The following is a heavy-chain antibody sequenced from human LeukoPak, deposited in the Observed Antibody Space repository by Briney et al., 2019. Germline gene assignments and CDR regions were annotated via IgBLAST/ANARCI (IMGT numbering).Heavy chain of an antibody. Sequence: GGPLRLSCAVSGLTFSNYWMSWVRQAPGKGMEWVANIRQDGSEKYYVDSVKGRFTISRDDAKNSLYLQMNSLRAEDTAVYYCARNYGGNSADWGQGTLVTVSS. CDR2: IRQDGSEK. V-gene: IGHV3-7*02. CDR1: GLTFSNYW. J-gene: IGHJ4*02. CDR3: ARNYGGNSAD. D-gene: IGHD4-23*01.